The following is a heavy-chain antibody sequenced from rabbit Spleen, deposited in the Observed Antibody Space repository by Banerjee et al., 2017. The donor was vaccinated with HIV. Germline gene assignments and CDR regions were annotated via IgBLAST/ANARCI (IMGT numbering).Heavy chain of an antibody. V-gene: IGHV1S40*01. Sequence: QSLEESGGGLVKPGASLTLTCTASGFFFSSSDYMCWVRQAPGKGLEWISCIAGSSSGFTYSATWAKGRFTISKTSSPTVTLQMTSLTAADTATYFCVRDQAGDADYGPYYLNLWGPGTLVTVS. J-gene: IGHJ4*01. CDR1: GFFFSSSDY. CDR3: VRDQAGDADYGPYYLNL. D-gene: IGHD2-1*01. CDR2: IAGSSSGFT.